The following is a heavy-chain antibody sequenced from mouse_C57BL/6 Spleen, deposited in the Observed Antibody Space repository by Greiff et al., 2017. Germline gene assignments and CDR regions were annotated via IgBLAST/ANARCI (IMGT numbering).Heavy chain of an antibody. CDR3: AKRAYYDTEVYAMDY. D-gene: IGHD2-4*01. V-gene: IGHV2-5*01. Sequence: QVQLQQSGPGLVQPSQSLSITCTVSGFSLTSYGVHWVRQSPGKGLEWLGVIWRGGSTDYNAAFMSRLSITKDNSKSQVFFKMNSLQADDTAIYYCAKRAYYDTEVYAMDYWGQGTSVTVSS. CDR1: GFSLTSYG. CDR2: IWRGGST. J-gene: IGHJ4*01.